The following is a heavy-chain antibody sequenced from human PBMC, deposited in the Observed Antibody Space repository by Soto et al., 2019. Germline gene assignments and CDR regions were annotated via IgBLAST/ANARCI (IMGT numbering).Heavy chain of an antibody. D-gene: IGHD3-22*01. J-gene: IGHJ3*02. CDR3: ARSTYYYVSCGWAIEGAFYI. Sequence: ASVKVSCKASGYTFTGYYMHWVRQAPGQGLEWMGWINPNSGGTNYAQKFQGWVTMTRDTSISTAYMELSRLRSDDTAVYYCARSTYYYVSCGWAIEGAFYILALRTTVTVS. V-gene: IGHV1-2*04. CDR1: GYTFTGYY. CDR2: INPNSGGT.